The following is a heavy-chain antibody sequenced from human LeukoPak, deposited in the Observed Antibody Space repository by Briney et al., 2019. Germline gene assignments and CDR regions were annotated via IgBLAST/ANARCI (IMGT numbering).Heavy chain of an antibody. J-gene: IGHJ4*02. D-gene: IGHD2-21*02. CDR3: ARARSMLILRSSFDY. CDR2: ISSGATNT. CDR1: GFTFSSYD. V-gene: IGHV3-23*01. Sequence: GGSLRLSCAASGFTFSSYDMSWVRQAPGKGLEWISSISSGATNTYYVDSVKGRFTISRDSSNTTLFLQMTSLRAEDTAIYFCARARSMLILRSSFDYWGQGALVTVSS.